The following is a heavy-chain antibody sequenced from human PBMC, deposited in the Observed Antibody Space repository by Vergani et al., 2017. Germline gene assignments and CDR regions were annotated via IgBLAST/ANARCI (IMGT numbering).Heavy chain of an antibody. D-gene: IGHD3-16*02. CDR2: INHSGGT. Sequence: QVQLRQWGAGLVKPSETLSLTCGIYGDSLRGHYWSWIRQSPGKGLEWIGQINHSGGTNYNPSLKSRVSISVDTSKNQFSLQLTSVTAADSALYFCASIARAPTRRNPPPDYWGQGILVTVSS. J-gene: IGHJ4*02. CDR1: GDSLRGHY. V-gene: IGHV4-34*02. CDR3: ASIARAPTRRNPPPDY.